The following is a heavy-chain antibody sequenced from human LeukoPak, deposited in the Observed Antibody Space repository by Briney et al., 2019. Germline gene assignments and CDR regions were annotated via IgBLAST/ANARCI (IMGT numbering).Heavy chain of an antibody. CDR3: ARVGYYESSGYYEY. D-gene: IGHD3-22*01. Sequence: WVRQAPGQGLEWMGRINPNSGGTNYAQKFQGRVSMTRDTSISTVYMELSRLRSDDTAVYYCARVGYYESSGYYEYWGQGTLVTVSS. V-gene: IGHV1-2*06. J-gene: IGHJ4*02. CDR2: INPNSGGT.